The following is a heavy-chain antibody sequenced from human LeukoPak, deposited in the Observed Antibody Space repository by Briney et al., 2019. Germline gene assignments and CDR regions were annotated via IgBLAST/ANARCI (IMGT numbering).Heavy chain of an antibody. D-gene: IGHD5-18*01. CDR1: GFTFSGSA. V-gene: IGHV3-73*01. CDR3: TRLDTAMARGTDY. J-gene: IGHJ4*02. CDR2: IRSKPNSYAT. Sequence: GGSLRLSCAASGFTFSGSAMHWVRQASGKGLEWVGRIRSKPNSYATAYDASVKGRFTISRDDSKNTAYLQMNSLKTEDTAVYYCTRLDTAMARGTDYWGQGTLVTVSS.